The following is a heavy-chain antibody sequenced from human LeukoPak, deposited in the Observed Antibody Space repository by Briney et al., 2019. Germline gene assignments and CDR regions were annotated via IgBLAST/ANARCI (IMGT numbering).Heavy chain of an antibody. V-gene: IGHV1-2*02. Sequence: ASVKVSCKASGYTFTGYYMHWVRQAPGQGLEWMGWINPNSGGTNYAQKFQGRVTMTRDTSISTAYMELSRLRSDDTAVYYCARDYDLAAGSCDYWGQGTLVTVSS. CDR3: ARDYDLAAGSCDY. CDR1: GYTFTGYY. J-gene: IGHJ4*02. CDR2: INPNSGGT. D-gene: IGHD6-13*01.